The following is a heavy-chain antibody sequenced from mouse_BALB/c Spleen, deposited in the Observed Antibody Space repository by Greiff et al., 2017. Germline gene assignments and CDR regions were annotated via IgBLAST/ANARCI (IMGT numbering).Heavy chain of an antibody. CDR3: ARAAAFLFAY. J-gene: IGHJ3*01. Sequence: VQLQQSGAELARPGASVKLSCKASGYTFTSYWMQWVKQRPGQGLEWIGAIYPGDGDTRYTQKFKGKATLTADKSSSTAYMQLSSLASEDSAVYYCARAAAFLFAYWGQGTLVTVSA. CDR2: IYPGDGDT. V-gene: IGHV1-87*01. CDR1: GYTFTSYW.